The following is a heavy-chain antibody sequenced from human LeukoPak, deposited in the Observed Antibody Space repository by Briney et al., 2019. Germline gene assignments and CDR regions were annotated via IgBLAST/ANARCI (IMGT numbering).Heavy chain of an antibody. V-gene: IGHV1-2*05. Sequence: ASVKVSCKASGYTFTGYYIHWVRQPPRQGLEWMGRINPKSGGTNYPQKFQGRVTKSRVTFISTAYMELGGLRFGSMGVYYRARGGAASAIDSHYYDVLDDWGKGSTVTVSS. CDR2: INPKSGGT. CDR1: GYTFTGYY. J-gene: IGHJ6*04. CDR3: ARGGAASAIDSHYYDVLDD. D-gene: IGHD6-13*01.